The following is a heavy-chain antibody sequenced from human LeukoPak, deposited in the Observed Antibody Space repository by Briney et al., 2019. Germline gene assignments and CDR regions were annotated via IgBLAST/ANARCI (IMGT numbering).Heavy chain of an antibody. CDR1: GYTFISYD. D-gene: IGHD3-16*01. J-gene: IGHJ4*02. CDR3: ARLGGEFLRPADY. CDR2: MNANSGNT. Sequence: ASVTVSCKASGYTFISYDINWVRQATGQGLEWMGWMNANSGNTAYAQKFQGRITITRDTSMRTVYMELSSLRSDDTAVYYCARLGGEFLRPADYWGQGTLVTVSS. V-gene: IGHV1-8*01.